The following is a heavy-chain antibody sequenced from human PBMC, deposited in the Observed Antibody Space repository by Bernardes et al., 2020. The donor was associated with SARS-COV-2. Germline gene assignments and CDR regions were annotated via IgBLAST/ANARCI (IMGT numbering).Heavy chain of an antibody. J-gene: IGHJ4*02. CDR1: GGSISSYY. Sequence: SETLYLTCTVSGGSISSYYWSWIRQPPGKGMEWIGYIYYSGSTNYNPSIKSGVTRTVDTSKNQFSLKLSSVTAADTAVYYCARVQTHTIFGGVTSPASFDYWGQGTLVTFSS. V-gene: IGHV4-59*01. CDR2: IYYSGST. D-gene: IGHD3-3*01. CDR3: ARVQTHTIFGGVTSPASFDY.